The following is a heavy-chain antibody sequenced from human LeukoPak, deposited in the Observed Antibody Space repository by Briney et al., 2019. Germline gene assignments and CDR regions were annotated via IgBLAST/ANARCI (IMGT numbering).Heavy chain of an antibody. D-gene: IGHD7-27*01. V-gene: IGHV4-39*07. CDR3: ASVAQTGILGRGYIDS. CDR2: INYSGVT. CDR1: DDSITSTLFY. J-gene: IGHJ4*02. Sequence: SETLSLTCTVSDDSITSTLFYWVWIRQPPGKGLESIGTINYSGVTYYNPSLNSRVTISVDTSKNLFSLNLYSVTAADTAVYYCASVAQTGILGRGYIDSWGQGILVTVSS.